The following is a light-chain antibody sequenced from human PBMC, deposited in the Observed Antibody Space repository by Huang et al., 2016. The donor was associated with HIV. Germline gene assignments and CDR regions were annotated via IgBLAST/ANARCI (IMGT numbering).Light chain of an antibody. CDR3: QQYHNWPYT. J-gene: IGKJ2*01. CDR2: GAS. CDR1: QSVATN. Sequence: EIIMTQSPVTPSLSPGEGASLSCRANQSVATNLAWYLHRPGQSPRILIFGASTRASGLPGRFSGSGSGTQFTLTVSGLQSEDFAVYYCQQYHNWPYTFGQGTKLEI. V-gene: IGKV3-15*01.